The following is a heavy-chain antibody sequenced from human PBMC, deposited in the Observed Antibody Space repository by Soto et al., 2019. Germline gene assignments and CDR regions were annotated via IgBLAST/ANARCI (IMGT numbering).Heavy chain of an antibody. CDR3: AKFGMATTKRSPPYYIDY. CDR2: ISGSGGGT. V-gene: IGHV3-23*01. D-gene: IGHD1-1*01. J-gene: IGHJ4*02. CDR1: GFSVSSNY. Sequence: GGSLRLSCAISGFSVSSNYLSWVRQAPGKGLEWVSSISGSGGGTYYADSVKGRFTFSRDNSKNTLYLQMNSLRAEDTAVYYCAKFGMATTKRSPPYYIDYWGQGPLVTVSS.